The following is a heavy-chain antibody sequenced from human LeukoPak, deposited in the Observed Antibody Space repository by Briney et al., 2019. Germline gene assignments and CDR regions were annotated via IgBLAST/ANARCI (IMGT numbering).Heavy chain of an antibody. CDR2: IIPIFGTA. V-gene: IGHV1-69*13. CDR1: GYTFTSYY. Sequence: SVKVSCKASGYTFTSYYMHWVRQAPGQGLEWMGGIIPIFGTANYAQKFQGRVTITADESTSTAYMELSSLRSEDTAVYYCARGEVVLMVYDYYGMDVWGQGTTVTVSS. D-gene: IGHD2-8*01. CDR3: ARGEVVLMVYDYYGMDV. J-gene: IGHJ6*02.